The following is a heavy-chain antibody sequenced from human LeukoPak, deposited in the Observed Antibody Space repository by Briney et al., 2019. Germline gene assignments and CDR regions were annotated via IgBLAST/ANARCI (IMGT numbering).Heavy chain of an antibody. CDR1: GFTFSSYA. D-gene: IGHD6-19*01. V-gene: IGHV3-30*04. CDR2: ISYDGSNK. Sequence: TGGSLRLSCAASGFTFSSYAMHWVRQAPGKGLEWVAVISYDGSNKYYADSVKGRFTISRDNSKNTLYLQMNSLRAEDTAVYYCAKDPMYSSGWFPYWGQGTLVTVSS. CDR3: AKDPMYSSGWFPY. J-gene: IGHJ4*02.